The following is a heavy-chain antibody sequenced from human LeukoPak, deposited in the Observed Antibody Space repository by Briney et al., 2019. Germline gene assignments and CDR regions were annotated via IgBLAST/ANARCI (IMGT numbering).Heavy chain of an antibody. V-gene: IGHV3-33*01. Sequence: PGGSLRLSCAASGFTFSSYGMHWVRQAPGRGLEWVAVIWNDGSHKYYADSVKGRFTISRDNSKNTLYLQMNSLRAEDTAVYYCARDLRRIAAYYFDYWGQGTLVTVSS. CDR3: ARDLRRIAAYYFDY. J-gene: IGHJ4*02. D-gene: IGHD6-25*01. CDR2: IWNDGSHK. CDR1: GFTFSSYG.